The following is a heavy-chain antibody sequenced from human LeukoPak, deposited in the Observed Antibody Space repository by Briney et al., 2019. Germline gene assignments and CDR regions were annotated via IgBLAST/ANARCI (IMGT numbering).Heavy chain of an antibody. V-gene: IGHV4-39*07. CDR1: GGSISSSSYY. D-gene: IGHD3-10*01. CDR2: INHSGST. J-gene: IGHJ4*02. CDR3: ASGNGSGSYNY. Sequence: PSETLSLTCTVSGGSISSSSYYWGWIRQPPGKGLEWIGEINHSGSTNYNPSLKSRVTISVDTSKNQFSLKLSSVTAADTAVYYCASGNGSGSYNYWGQGTPVTVSS.